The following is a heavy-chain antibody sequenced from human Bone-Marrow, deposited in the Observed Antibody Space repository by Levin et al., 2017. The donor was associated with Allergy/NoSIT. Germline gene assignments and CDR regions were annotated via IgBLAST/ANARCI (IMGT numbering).Heavy chain of an antibody. D-gene: IGHD1-26*01. CDR3: ARAAELLGTFDY. V-gene: IGHV3-30*04. Sequence: GESLKISCAASGFTFSSYAMHWVRQAPGKGLEWVAVISYDGSNKYYADSVKGRFTISRDNSKNTLYLQMNSLRAEDTAVYYCARAAELLGTFDYWGQGTLVTVSS. J-gene: IGHJ4*02. CDR2: ISYDGSNK. CDR1: GFTFSSYA.